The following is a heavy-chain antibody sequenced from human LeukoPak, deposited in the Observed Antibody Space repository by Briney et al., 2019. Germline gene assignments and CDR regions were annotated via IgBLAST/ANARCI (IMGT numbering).Heavy chain of an antibody. J-gene: IGHJ4*02. CDR2: IYYSGST. V-gene: IGHV4-59*08. CDR3: ASLAYCGGDCMYYFDY. Sequence: PSETLSLTCTVSGGSISSYYWSWIRQPPGKGLEWIGYIYYSGSTNYNPSLKSRVTISVDTSKNQFSLKLSSVTAADTAVYYCASLAYCGGDCMYYFDYWGQGTLVTVSS. D-gene: IGHD2-21*02. CDR1: GGSISSYY.